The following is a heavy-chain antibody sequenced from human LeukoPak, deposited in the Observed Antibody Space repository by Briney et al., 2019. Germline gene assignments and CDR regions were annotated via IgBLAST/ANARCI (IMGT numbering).Heavy chain of an antibody. V-gene: IGHV4-61*02. Sequence: PSETLSLTCTVSGGSISSGSYYWSWIRQPAGKGLEWIGRIYTSGSTNYNPSLKSRVTISVDTSKNQFSLKLTSVTAADTAVYFCARSRRDYPYFDSWGQGTLVTVPS. D-gene: IGHD4-17*01. CDR1: GGSISSGSYY. CDR2: IYTSGST. CDR3: ARSRRDYPYFDS. J-gene: IGHJ4*02.